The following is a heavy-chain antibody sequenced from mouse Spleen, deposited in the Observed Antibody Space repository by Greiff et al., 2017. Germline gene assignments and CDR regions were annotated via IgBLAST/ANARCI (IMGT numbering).Heavy chain of an antibody. D-gene: IGHD1-1*01. CDR1: GYAFTNYL. V-gene: IGHV1-54*01. CDR2: INPGSGGT. J-gene: IGHJ3*01. CDR3: ARGYYDGSYGFAY. Sequence: VQLQQSGAELVRPGTSVKVSCKASGYAFTNYLIEWVKQRPGQGLEWIGVINPGSGGTNYNEKFKGKATLTADKSSSTAYMQLSSLTSEDSAVYFCARGYYDGSYGFAYWGQGTLVTVSA.